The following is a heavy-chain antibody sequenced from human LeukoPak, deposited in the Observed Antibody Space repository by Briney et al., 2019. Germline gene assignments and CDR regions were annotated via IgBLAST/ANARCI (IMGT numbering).Heavy chain of an antibody. J-gene: IGHJ4*02. CDR2: IYYSGST. V-gene: IGHV4-30-4*01. CDR3: ARVLLWFGELSHFDY. Sequence: SQTLSLTCTVSGGSISSGDYYWRWIRQPPGTGLEWIGYIYYSGSTYYNPSLKSRVTISVDTSKNQFSLKLSSVTAADTAVYYCARVLLWFGELSHFDYWGQGTLVTVSS. D-gene: IGHD3-10*01. CDR1: GGSISSGDYY.